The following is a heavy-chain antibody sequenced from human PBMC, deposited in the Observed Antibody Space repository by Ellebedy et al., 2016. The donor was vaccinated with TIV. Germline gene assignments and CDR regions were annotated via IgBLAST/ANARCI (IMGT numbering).Heavy chain of an antibody. D-gene: IGHD3-22*01. CDR1: GFIFSKYA. Sequence: GGSLRLSCAASGFIFSKYAMHWVRQAPGKGLEWVAVISHDGSNKYYAESVKGRFTISRDNSKNTLYVQMNSLRAEDTAVFYCVREYYYENDGYYQYSLDSWGQGTLVTVSS. V-gene: IGHV3-30-3*01. CDR3: VREYYYENDGYYQYSLDS. CDR2: ISHDGSNK. J-gene: IGHJ4*02.